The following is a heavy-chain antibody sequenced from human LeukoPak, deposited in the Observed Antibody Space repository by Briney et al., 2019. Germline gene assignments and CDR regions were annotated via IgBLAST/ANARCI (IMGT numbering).Heavy chain of an antibody. CDR2: IYSGGST. J-gene: IGHJ3*02. CDR1: GFTVSSNY. Sequence: GGSLRPSCAASGFTVSSNYMSWVRQAPGKGLEWVSVIYSGGSTYYADSVKGRFTISRDNSKNTLYLQMNSLRAEDTAVYYCASVVFDAFDIWGQGTMVTVSS. CDR3: ASVVFDAFDI. V-gene: IGHV3-53*01.